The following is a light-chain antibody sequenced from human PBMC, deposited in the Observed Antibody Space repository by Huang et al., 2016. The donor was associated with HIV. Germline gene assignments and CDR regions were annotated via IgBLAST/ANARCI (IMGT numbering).Light chain of an antibody. CDR3: QQYDNRIT. Sequence: DIQMTQSPSSLSSSLGDRVTITCQASQDISTYLNWYQQKPGKAPKHLIYDASNLETGVPSRFSGSGSGTDFTFTISSLQPEDIATYYCQQYDNRITFGGGTKVEIK. V-gene: IGKV1-33*01. J-gene: IGKJ4*01. CDR2: DAS. CDR1: QDISTY.